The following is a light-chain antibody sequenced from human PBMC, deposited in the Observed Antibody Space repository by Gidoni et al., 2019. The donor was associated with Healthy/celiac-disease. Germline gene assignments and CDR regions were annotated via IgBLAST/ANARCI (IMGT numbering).Light chain of an antibody. CDR1: SSDVGGYNH. CDR3: SSYTTNSTPLL. J-gene: IGLJ3*02. Sequence: QSALTQPASVSGSPGPSITISCTGTSSDVGGYNHVAWYQQHPGKVPKLIIYDVSDRPSGVSHRFSGSMSGNTASLTISGLQAEDEADYYCSSYTTNSTPLLFGGGTKLTVL. V-gene: IGLV2-14*03. CDR2: DVS.